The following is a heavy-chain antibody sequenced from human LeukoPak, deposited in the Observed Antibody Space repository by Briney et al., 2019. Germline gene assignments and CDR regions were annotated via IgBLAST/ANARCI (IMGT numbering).Heavy chain of an antibody. Sequence: GGSLRLSCAASGFTVGYNYMTWVRQAPGKGLEWVAAIYNSGSTYYADSVKGRFTISRDNSKNTMYLQMNSLRAEDTAVYYCAAQVGNPYYYYGMDVWGQGTTVTVSS. CDR3: AAQVGNPYYYYGMDV. CDR1: GFTVGYNY. V-gene: IGHV3-53*01. CDR2: IYNSGST. J-gene: IGHJ6*02. D-gene: IGHD4-23*01.